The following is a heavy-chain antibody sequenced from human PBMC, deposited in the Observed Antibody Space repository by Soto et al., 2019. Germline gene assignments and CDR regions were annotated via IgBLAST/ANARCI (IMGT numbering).Heavy chain of an antibody. Sequence: RRLSCAASRFTFSSYAMSWVRQAPGKGLEWVSTISGSGGSPYYADSVKGRFIISRDNSKNTLYLQMNSLRAEDTAVYYCAKVGHSSSLDPWGQGTLVTVSS. D-gene: IGHD6-6*01. J-gene: IGHJ5*02. V-gene: IGHV3-23*01. CDR3: AKVGHSSSLDP. CDR2: ISGSGGSP. CDR1: RFTFSSYA.